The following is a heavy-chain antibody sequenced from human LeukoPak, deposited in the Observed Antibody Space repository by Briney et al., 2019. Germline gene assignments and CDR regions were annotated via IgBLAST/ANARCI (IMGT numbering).Heavy chain of an antibody. J-gene: IGHJ6*03. CDR2: INPNSGGT. Sequence: GASVTVSFTASGYTFTGYYMPWVRQAPGQGLELMGWINPNSGGTNYSQKFQGRVTMTRDTYNSTAYMELSRLRSDDTAVYYCARIRLVPDYKHYYYYMDVWGKGTTVTVSS. CDR3: ARIRLVPDYKHYYYYMDV. CDR1: GYTFTGYY. D-gene: IGHD4-11*01. V-gene: IGHV1-2*02.